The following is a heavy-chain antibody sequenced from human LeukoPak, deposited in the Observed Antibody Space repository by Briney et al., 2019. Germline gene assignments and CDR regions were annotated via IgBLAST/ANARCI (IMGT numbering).Heavy chain of an antibody. D-gene: IGHD5-18*01. CDR1: GGTFSSYA. CDR3: ARDEPHVDTAMPYYY. J-gene: IGHJ4*02. Sequence: GASVKVSSKASGGTFSSYAISWVRQAPGQGLEWMGWISAYNGNTNYAQKLQGRVTMTTDTSTSTAYMELRSLRSDDTAVYYCARDEPHVDTAMPYYYWGQGTLVTVSS. CDR2: ISAYNGNT. V-gene: IGHV1-18*01.